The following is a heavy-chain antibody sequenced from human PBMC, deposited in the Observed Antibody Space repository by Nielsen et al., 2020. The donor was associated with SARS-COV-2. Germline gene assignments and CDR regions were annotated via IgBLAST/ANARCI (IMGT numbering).Heavy chain of an antibody. Sequence: ASVKVSCKASGYTFTGYYMHWVRQAPGQGLEWMGWINPNSGGTNYAQKFQGRVTMTRDTSISTAYMELSRLRTDDTAVYYCARGDRLRLTIFGEVILWGQGTLVTVSS. D-gene: IGHD3-3*01. CDR2: INPNSGGT. CDR1: GYTFTGYY. V-gene: IGHV1-2*02. CDR3: ARGDRLRLTIFGEVIL. J-gene: IGHJ4*02.